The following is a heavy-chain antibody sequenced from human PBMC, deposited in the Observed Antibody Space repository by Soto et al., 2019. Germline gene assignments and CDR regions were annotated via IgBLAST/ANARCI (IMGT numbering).Heavy chain of an antibody. J-gene: IGHJ6*02. V-gene: IGHV3-11*05. CDR3: AREYYYTMAV. Sequence: QVQLVESGGGLVRPGGSLRLSCEASGFTFRDYYMTWFRQAPGKGLEWLSYIDSSTKYTNYADSVKGRFTISRDNAKNPLYLQMNSLRADDTAVYYCAREYYYTMAVWGQGTMVTVSS. CDR1: GFTFRDYY. CDR2: IDSSTKYT.